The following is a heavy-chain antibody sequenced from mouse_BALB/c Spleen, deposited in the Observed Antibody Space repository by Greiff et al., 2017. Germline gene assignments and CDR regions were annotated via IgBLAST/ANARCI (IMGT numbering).Heavy chain of an antibody. CDR1: GYSITSDYA. Sequence: EVQLVESGPGLVKPSQSLSLTCTVTGYSITSDYAWNWIRQFPGNKLEWMGYISYSGSTSYNPSLKSRISITRDTSKNQFFLQLNSVTTEDTATYYCARSGYDAMDYWGQGTSVTVSS. V-gene: IGHV3-2*02. CDR3: ARSGYDAMDY. CDR2: ISYSGST. J-gene: IGHJ4*01.